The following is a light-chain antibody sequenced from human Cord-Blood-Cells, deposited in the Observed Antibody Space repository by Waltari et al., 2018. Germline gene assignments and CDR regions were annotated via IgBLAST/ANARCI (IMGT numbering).Light chain of an antibody. Sequence: QSVLTQPPSVSGAPGQRVTISCTGSSSTIGAGYDVHWYQQLPGTAPKLLIYGNSNRPSGVPYRFSGSKSGTSASLAITGLQAEDEADYYCQSYDSSLSGWVFGGGTKLTVL. CDR1: SSTIGAGYD. CDR2: GNS. V-gene: IGLV1-40*01. CDR3: QSYDSSLSGWV. J-gene: IGLJ3*02.